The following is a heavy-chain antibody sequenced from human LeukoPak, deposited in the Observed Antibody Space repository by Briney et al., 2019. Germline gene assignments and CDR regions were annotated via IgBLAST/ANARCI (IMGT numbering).Heavy chain of an antibody. CDR2: INHSGST. Sequence: SETLSLTCAVYGGSFSGYYWSWIRQPPGKGLEWIGEINHSGSTNYNPSLKSRVTISVDTSKNQFSLKLSSVTAADTAVYYCARVQTPGIAAAGPDYWGQGTLVTVSS. CDR1: GGSFSGYY. D-gene: IGHD6-13*01. V-gene: IGHV4-34*01. J-gene: IGHJ4*02. CDR3: ARVQTPGIAAAGPDY.